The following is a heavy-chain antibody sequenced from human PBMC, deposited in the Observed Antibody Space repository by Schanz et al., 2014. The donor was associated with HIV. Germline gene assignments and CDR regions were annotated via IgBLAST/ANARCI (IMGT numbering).Heavy chain of an antibody. V-gene: IGHV1-2*02. D-gene: IGHD2-15*01. Sequence: QVQLVQSGAEVKKPGASVKVSCKASGYTFTSQYMHWVRQAPGQGLEWMGWINPTNGKTFYTQKFRGRVTMTRDTSVNTASMEVSRLMSDDTAVYYCARNQYQMLPFDFWGQGTLVTVSS. CDR3: ARNQYQMLPFDF. J-gene: IGHJ4*02. CDR2: INPTNGKT. CDR1: GYTFTSQY.